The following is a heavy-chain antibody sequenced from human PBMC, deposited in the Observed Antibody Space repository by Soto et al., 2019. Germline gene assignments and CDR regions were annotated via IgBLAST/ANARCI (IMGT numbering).Heavy chain of an antibody. CDR3: ARGPLVVLNYFES. Sequence: VQLVQSGPEVKKPGSSVKVSCKASGGTFRNYPINWVRQAPGQGLEWMGSIFPLTDIPDYAQNFQARLTNCADKSTSTAYMELSSLTSDDTAMYFCARGPLVVLNYFESWGQGTLVTVSS. V-gene: IGHV1-69*02. CDR2: IFPLTDIP. J-gene: IGHJ4*02. CDR1: GGTFRNYP.